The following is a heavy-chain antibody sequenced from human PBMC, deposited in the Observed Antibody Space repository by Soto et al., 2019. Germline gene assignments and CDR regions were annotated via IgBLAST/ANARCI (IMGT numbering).Heavy chain of an antibody. J-gene: IGHJ6*02. CDR3: VRPYQLLPEGYYYYGMDV. V-gene: IGHV3-64D*08. CDR2: ISSNGGST. CDR1: GFTFSSYA. Sequence: GGSLRLSCSASGFTFSSYAMHWVRQAPGKGLEYVSAISSNGGSTYYADSVKGRFTISRDNSKNTLYLQMSSLRAEDTAVYYCVRPYQLLPEGYYYYGMDVWGQGTTVTVSS. D-gene: IGHD2-2*01.